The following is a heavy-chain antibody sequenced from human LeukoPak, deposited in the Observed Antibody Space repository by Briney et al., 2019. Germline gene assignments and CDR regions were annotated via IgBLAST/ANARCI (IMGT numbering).Heavy chain of an antibody. D-gene: IGHD2-15*01. J-gene: IGHJ3*02. CDR2: ISSSSSYI. CDR3: AKDGGSDPDSFDI. CDR1: GFTFSSYS. V-gene: IGHV3-21*01. Sequence: GGSLRLSCAASGFTFSSYSMNWVRQAPGKGLEWVSSISSSSSYIYYADSVKGRFTISRDNSKNTLYLQMNSLRAEDTAVYYCAKDGGSDPDSFDIWGQGTMVTVSS.